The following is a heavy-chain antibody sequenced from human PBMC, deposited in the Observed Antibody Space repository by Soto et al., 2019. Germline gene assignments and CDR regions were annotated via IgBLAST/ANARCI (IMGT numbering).Heavy chain of an antibody. CDR3: ARDQVAGTRYFDL. CDR2: ISSSSSYI. V-gene: IGHV3-21*01. Sequence: LRLSCAASGFTFSSYSMNWVRQAPGKGLEWVSSISSSSSYIYYADSVKGRFTISRDNAKNSLYLQMNSLRAEDTAVYYCARDQVAGTRYFDLWGRGTLVTVSS. CDR1: GFTFSSYS. J-gene: IGHJ2*01. D-gene: IGHD6-19*01.